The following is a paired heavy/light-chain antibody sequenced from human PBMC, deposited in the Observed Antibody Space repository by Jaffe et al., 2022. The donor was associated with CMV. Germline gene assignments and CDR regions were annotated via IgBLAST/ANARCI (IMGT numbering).Heavy chain of an antibody. CDR1: GGSFTGYD. J-gene: IGHJ6*03. Sequence: QVQLQQWGAGLLKPSETLSLTCAVYGGSFTGYDWSWIRQSPGKGLEWIGEINHSGSTNYNSSLKSRVTISVDTSRNQFSLKLSSVTAADTAVYYCARGIVVESADLFDYEYYYMDVWGKGTTVTVSS. V-gene: IGHV4-34*01. D-gene: IGHD2-2*01. CDR2: INHSGST. CDR3: ARGIVVESADLFDYEYYYMDV.
Light chain of an antibody. J-gene: IGLJ2*01. CDR2: AKN. V-gene: IGLV3-19*01. CDR3: NSRDSSGNHLL. CDR1: SLRSYY. Sequence: SSELTQDPAVSVALGQTVRITCQGDSLRSYYASWYQQKPGQAPVFVISAKNNRPSGIPDRFSGSSSGNTASLTITGAQAEDEADYFCNSRDSSGNHLLFGGGTKVTVL.